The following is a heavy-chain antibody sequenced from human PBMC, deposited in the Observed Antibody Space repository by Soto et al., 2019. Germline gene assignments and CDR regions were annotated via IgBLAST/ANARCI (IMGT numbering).Heavy chain of an antibody. Sequence: QVQLVQSGAEVKKPGSSVKVSCKASGGTFSSYTISWVRQAPGQGLEWMGRIIPILGIANYAQKFQGRVTITADKSTSTAYMELSSLRSEDTAVYYCARGANYDILPGDYYYYGMDVWGQGTTVTVSS. CDR3: ARGANYDILPGDYYYYGMDV. J-gene: IGHJ6*02. CDR2: IIPILGIA. V-gene: IGHV1-69*02. D-gene: IGHD3-9*01. CDR1: GGTFSSYT.